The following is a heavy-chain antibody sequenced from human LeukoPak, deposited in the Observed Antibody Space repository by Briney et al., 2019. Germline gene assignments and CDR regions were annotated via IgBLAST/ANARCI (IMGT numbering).Heavy chain of an antibody. J-gene: IGHJ4*02. V-gene: IGHV3-23*01. CDR1: GWTFRNYA. D-gene: IGHD2-21*02. CDR3: AKARTGIAVVSAIDY. CDR2: ISDSGGST. Sequence: PGGSLRLSCAASGWTFRNYAMSWVRQAPGKGLEWVSGISDSGGSTHYADSVKGRFTISRDKSKNTLYLQMNSLRAEDTAVYFCAKARTGIAVVSAIDYWGQGTLVSVSS.